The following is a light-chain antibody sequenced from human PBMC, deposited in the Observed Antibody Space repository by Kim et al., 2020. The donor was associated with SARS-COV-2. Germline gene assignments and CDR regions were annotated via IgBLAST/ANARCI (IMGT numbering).Light chain of an antibody. Sequence: QRVTISCSGSSSNIGSNTVNWYQQLPGTAPKLLMYSNNQRPSGVPDRFSGSKSGTSASLATSGLQSEDEADYYCATWDDTLNGRWVFGGGTQLTVL. CDR1: SSNIGSNT. CDR3: ATWDDTLNGRWV. CDR2: SNN. J-gene: IGLJ3*02. V-gene: IGLV1-44*01.